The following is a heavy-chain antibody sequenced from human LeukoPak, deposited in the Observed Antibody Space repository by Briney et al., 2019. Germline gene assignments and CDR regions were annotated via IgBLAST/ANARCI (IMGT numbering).Heavy chain of an antibody. D-gene: IGHD7-27*01. Sequence: SVKVSCKASGYTFTGYYMHWEQQDPGQELEWMGWINPNSGGTNYAQKFQGRVTMTRDTSISTAYMEQSRLRSDDTAVYYCARVGPGANHYYYGIDVWGQGTTVTVSS. J-gene: IGHJ6*02. V-gene: IGHV1-2*02. CDR1: GYTFTGYY. CDR2: INPNSGGT. CDR3: ARVGPGANHYYYGIDV.